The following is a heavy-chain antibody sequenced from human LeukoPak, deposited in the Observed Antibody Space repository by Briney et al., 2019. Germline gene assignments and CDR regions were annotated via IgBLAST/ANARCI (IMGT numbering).Heavy chain of an antibody. V-gene: IGHV4-59*12. CDR1: GGSISNYY. J-gene: IGHJ5*02. CDR3: ARGVGATFYWFDP. CDR2: IYYSGNT. Sequence: PSETLSLTCTVSGGSISNYYWSWIRQPPGKGLEWIGYIYYSGNTNYNPSPKSRVTISVDTSKNQFSLKLSSVTAADTAVYYCARGVGATFYWFDPWGQGTLVTVSS. D-gene: IGHD3-16*01.